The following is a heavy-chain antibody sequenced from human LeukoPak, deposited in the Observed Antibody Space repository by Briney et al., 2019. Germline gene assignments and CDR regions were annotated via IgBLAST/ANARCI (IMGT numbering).Heavy chain of an antibody. D-gene: IGHD3-16*02. CDR1: GGSISSYY. CDR3: ARGLRLSTLLDY. V-gene: IGHV4-59*01. CDR2: IYYSGST. J-gene: IGHJ4*02. Sequence: SETLSLTCTVSGGSISSYYWSWIRQPPGKGLEWIGYIYYSGSTNYNPSLKSRVTISVDTSKNQFSLKLSSVTAADTAVYYCARGLRLSTLLDYWGQGTLVTVSS.